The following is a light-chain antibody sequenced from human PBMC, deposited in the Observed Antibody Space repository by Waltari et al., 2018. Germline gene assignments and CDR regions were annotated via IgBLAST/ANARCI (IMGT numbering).Light chain of an antibody. Sequence: QSALTQPASVSRSPGQSITTSCPGSSSDVGSYEYVSWYQQHPGKAPRVMIYEVRKRPSGVSNRFSGSKSGRTASLTISGLRAEDEADYYCSSYTSRHSYVFGTGTKVTVL. V-gene: IGLV2-14*03. CDR1: SSDVGSYEY. CDR2: EVR. J-gene: IGLJ1*01. CDR3: SSYTSRHSYV.